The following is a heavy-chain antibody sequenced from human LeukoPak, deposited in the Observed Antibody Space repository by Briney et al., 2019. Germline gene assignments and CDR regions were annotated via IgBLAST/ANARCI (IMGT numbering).Heavy chain of an antibody. CDR3: ARHSAP. CDR1: GGSISSSGYY. V-gene: IGHV4-39*01. J-gene: IGHJ4*02. D-gene: IGHD2-15*01. Sequence: SETLSLTCTVSGGSISSSGYYWGWVRQPPGKGLVWIGNTYYSGSTYYNQSLKSRVTISVDTSKNQFSLKLNSVTATDAAVNYCARHSAPWGQGSLVTVSS. CDR2: TYYSGST.